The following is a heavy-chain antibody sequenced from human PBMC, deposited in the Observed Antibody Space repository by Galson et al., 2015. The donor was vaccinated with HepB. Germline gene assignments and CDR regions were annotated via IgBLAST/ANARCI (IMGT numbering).Heavy chain of an antibody. CDR3: ARAPLWFGEPTHFGWFDP. V-gene: IGHV3-53*04. CDR2: IYSGGST. CDR1: GFTVSSNY. D-gene: IGHD3-10*01. J-gene: IGHJ5*02. Sequence: SLRLSCAASGFTVSSNYMSWVRQAPGKGLEWVSVIYSGGSTYYADSVKGRFTISRHNSKNTLYLQMNSLRAEDTAVYYCARAPLWFGEPTHFGWFDPWGQGT.